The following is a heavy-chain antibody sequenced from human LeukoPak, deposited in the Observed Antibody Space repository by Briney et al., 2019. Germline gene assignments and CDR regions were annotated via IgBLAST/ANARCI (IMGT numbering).Heavy chain of an antibody. J-gene: IGHJ6*03. CDR2: IKQDGSEK. V-gene: IGHV3-7*01. CDR1: GFTFSSYW. CDR3: ARDCPGQWLAPYYYYYYMDV. D-gene: IGHD6-19*01. Sequence: PGGSLRLSCAASGFTFSSYWMSWVRQAPGKGLEWVANIKQDGSEKYYVDSVKGRFTISRDNAKNSLYLQMNSLRAEDTAVYYCARDCPGQWLAPYYYYYYMDVWGKGTTVTVSS.